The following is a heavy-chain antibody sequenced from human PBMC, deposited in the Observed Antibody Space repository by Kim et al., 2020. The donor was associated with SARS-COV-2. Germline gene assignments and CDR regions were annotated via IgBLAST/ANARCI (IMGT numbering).Heavy chain of an antibody. V-gene: IGHV3-11*01. J-gene: IGHJ2*01. CDR3: ARGFGVYFDWWYFDL. Sequence: GGSLRLSCAASGFTFSDYYMSWIRQAPGKGLEWVSYISSSGSSIYYADSVKGRFTISRDNAKNSLYLQMNSLRAEDTAVYYCARGFGVYFDWWYFDLWGRGTLVTVSS. CDR1: GFTFSDYY. D-gene: IGHD3-9*01. CDR2: ISSSGSSI.